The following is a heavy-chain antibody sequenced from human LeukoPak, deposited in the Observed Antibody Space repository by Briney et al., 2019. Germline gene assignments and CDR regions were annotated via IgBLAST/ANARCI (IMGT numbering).Heavy chain of an antibody. V-gene: IGHV4-59*01. CDR1: GGSISSYY. D-gene: IGHD6-13*01. CDR2: IYYIGST. Sequence: SETLSLTCTVSGGSISSYYWSWIRQPPGKGLEWIGYIYYIGSTNYNPSLKSRVTISVDTSKNQFSLKLSFVTAADTAVYYCARYSSWYVDYWGQGTLVTVSS. CDR3: ARYSSWYVDY. J-gene: IGHJ4*02.